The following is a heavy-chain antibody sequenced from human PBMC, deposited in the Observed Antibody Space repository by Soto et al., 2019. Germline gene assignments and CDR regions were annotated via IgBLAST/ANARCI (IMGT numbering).Heavy chain of an antibody. Sequence: GGSLRLSCAASGFTFCSYSMNWVRQAPGKGLEWVSYISSSSSTIYYADSVKGRFTISRDNAKNSLYLQMNSLRDEDTAVYYCARVKDTYYDFWSGPVSGMDVWGQGTTVTVSS. CDR1: GFTFCSYS. V-gene: IGHV3-48*02. J-gene: IGHJ6*02. CDR2: ISSSSSTI. D-gene: IGHD3-3*01. CDR3: ARVKDTYYDFWSGPVSGMDV.